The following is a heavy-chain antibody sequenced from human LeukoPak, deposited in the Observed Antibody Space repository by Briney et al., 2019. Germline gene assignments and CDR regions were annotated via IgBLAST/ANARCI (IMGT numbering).Heavy chain of an antibody. CDR2: IRYDGSNK. D-gene: IGHD1-26*01. J-gene: IGHJ3*02. CDR3: AKDGVGAGRGWDDAFDI. Sequence: AGGSLRLSCAASGFTFSNYAMSWVRQAPGKGLEWVAFIRYDGSNKYYADSVKGRFTISRDNSKNTLYLQMNSLRAEDTAVYYCAKDGVGAGRGWDDAFDIWGQGTMVTVSS. V-gene: IGHV3-30*02. CDR1: GFTFSNYA.